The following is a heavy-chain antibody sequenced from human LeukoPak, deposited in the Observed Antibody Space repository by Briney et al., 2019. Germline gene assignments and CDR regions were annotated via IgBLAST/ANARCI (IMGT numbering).Heavy chain of an antibody. J-gene: IGHJ6*03. Sequence: KASETLSLTCTVSGGSISSYYWSWIRQPPGKGLGWIGYIYYSGSTNYNPSLKSRVTLSMDTSKNQFSLRLSSVTAADTAVYYCARGALRYFDWLKKDYYYMDVWGKGTTVTISS. CDR2: IYYSGST. CDR3: ARGALRYFDWLKKDYYYMDV. V-gene: IGHV4-59*01. D-gene: IGHD3-9*01. CDR1: GGSISSYY.